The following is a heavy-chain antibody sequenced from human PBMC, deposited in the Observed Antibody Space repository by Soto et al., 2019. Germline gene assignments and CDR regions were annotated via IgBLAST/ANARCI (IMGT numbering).Heavy chain of an antibody. CDR1: GYTFTGYY. J-gene: IGHJ6*02. CDR3: ARERSRGFGELGYYYYYYGMDV. CDR2: INPNSGGT. Sequence: ASVKVSCKASGYTFTGYYMHWVRQAPGQGLEWMGWINPNSGGTNYAQKFQGWVTMTRDTSISTAYMELSRLRSDDTALYYCARERSRGFGELGYYYYYYGMDVWGQGTTVTVSS. V-gene: IGHV1-2*04. D-gene: IGHD3-10*01.